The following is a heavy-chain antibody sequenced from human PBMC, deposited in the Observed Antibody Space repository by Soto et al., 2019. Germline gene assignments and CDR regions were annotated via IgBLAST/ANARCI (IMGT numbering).Heavy chain of an antibody. V-gene: IGHV4-30-4*08. J-gene: IGHJ5*02. CDR3: ARGGSSGNWFEP. D-gene: IGHD3-22*01. CDR1: GGSINIGGYY. Sequence: SETLSLTCTVSGGSINIGGYYWSWIRQHPGKGLEWIGYIYYSGSTYYNPSLKSRVTISVDTSKNQFSLKLSSVTAADTAVYYCARGGSSGNWFEPWGQGTLVTVSS. CDR2: IYYSGST.